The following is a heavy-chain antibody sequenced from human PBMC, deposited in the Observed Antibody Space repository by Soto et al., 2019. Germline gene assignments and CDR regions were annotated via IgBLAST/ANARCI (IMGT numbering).Heavy chain of an antibody. CDR2: MSYDGNKK. Sequence: GGSLILTCTASGFNFGSFAMNWVRQAPGKGLEWLSVMSYDGNKKYYADSMNGLFTFSRDNSKNTLFLQMNSLRPDYTALYYCAKDRLTIFGVVHGPCALVFWGQGTTVTVSS. CDR3: AKDRLTIFGVVHGPCALVF. J-gene: IGHJ6*02. D-gene: IGHD3-3*01. CDR1: GFNFGSFA. V-gene: IGHV3-30-3*01.